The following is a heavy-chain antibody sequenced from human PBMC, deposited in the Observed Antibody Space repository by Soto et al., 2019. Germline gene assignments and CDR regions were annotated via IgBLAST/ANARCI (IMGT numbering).Heavy chain of an antibody. CDR2: VYNTGGT. V-gene: IGHV4-59*08. Sequence: QVQLQQSGPGLVKPSETLSLTCTVSSGPSSSHNWGWIRQSPGRGLEWIGYVYNTGGTSYNPSLKSRVTISADTSANHISLTLSFVTAADTAIYYCVRQGIGNLHCLVDVWCQGTTVSFSS. D-gene: IGHD1-1*01. CDR1: SGPSSSHN. J-gene: IGHJ6*02. CDR3: VRQGIGNLHCLVDV.